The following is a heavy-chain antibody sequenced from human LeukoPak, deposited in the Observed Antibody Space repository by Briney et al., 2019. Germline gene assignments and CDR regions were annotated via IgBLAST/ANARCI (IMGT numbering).Heavy chain of an antibody. J-gene: IGHJ4*02. CDR2: IYTSGST. V-gene: IGHV4-59*10. Sequence: SETLSLTCAVYGGSSSGYYWSWIRQPAGKGLEWIGRIYTSGSTNYNPSLKSRVTMSVDTSKNQFSLKLSSVTAADTAVYYCASGYSYGSWGQGTLVTVSS. CDR3: ASGYSYGS. D-gene: IGHD5-18*01. CDR1: GGSSSGYY.